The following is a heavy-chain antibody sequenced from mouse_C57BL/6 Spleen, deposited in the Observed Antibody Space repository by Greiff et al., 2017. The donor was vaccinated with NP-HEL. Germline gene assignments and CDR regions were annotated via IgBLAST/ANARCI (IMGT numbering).Heavy chain of an antibody. J-gene: IGHJ2*01. CDR1: GFTFSDYY. CDR3: ARIYYGYDGYFDY. V-gene: IGHV5-16*01. CDR2: INYDGSST. Sequence: EVKLVESEGGLVQPGSSMKLSCTASGFTFSDYYMAWVRQVPEKGLEWVANINYDGSSTYYLDSLKSRFIISRDNAKNILYLQMSSLKSEDTATYYCARIYYGYDGYFDYWGQGTTLTVSS. D-gene: IGHD2-2*01.